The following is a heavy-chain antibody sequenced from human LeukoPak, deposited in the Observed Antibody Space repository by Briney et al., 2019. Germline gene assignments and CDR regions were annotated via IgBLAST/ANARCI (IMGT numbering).Heavy chain of an antibody. J-gene: IGHJ4*02. CDR1: GYTLTGHS. D-gene: IGHD3-16*02. CDR3: ARDKLGLGELSLYDE. Sequence: ASVTVSCTASGYTLTGHSMDWVRQAPGQGLEWMGWMNPNSGGTKYTRKFQGRVTMTRDTSISTAYMELRRLTSDDTAMYYCARDKLGLGELSLYDEWGQGTQVTVSS. V-gene: IGHV1-2*02. CDR2: MNPNSGGT.